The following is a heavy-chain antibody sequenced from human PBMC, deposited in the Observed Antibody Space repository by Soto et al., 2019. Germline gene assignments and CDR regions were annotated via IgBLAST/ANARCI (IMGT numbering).Heavy chain of an antibody. CDR1: GFSFSNCA. CDR3: TRDPYGGSRYYFDS. Sequence: PGGSLRLSCAASGFSFSNCAMHWVRQAPGKGLEWVAVIWYDGSNKYYADSVKGRFTISKDNSQNTLYLQMNSLRAEDTAVYYCTRDPYGGSRYYFDSWGQGTLVTASS. J-gene: IGHJ4*02. V-gene: IGHV3-33*01. D-gene: IGHD1-26*01. CDR2: IWYDGSNK.